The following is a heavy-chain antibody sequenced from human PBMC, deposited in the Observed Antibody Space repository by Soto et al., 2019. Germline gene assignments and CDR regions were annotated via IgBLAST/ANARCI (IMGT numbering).Heavy chain of an antibody. CDR2: IYYSGST. Sequence: QVQLQESGLGLVKPSQTLYLTCTVSGGSISSGGYYWSWIRQHPGKGLEWIGYIYYSGSTYYNPSLKSRVTISVDASKNQFSLKLSSVTAADTAVYYCARDRGYGGNSPDYWGQGTLVTVSS. D-gene: IGHD2-21*02. CDR1: GGSISSGGYY. V-gene: IGHV4-31*03. CDR3: ARDRGYGGNSPDY. J-gene: IGHJ4*02.